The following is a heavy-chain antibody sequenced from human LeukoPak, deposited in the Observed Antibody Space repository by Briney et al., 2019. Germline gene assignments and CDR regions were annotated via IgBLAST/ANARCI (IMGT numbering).Heavy chain of an antibody. CDR1: GYTFTGYY. J-gene: IGHJ4*02. D-gene: IGHD2-2*02. CDR2: INPNSGGT. V-gene: IGHV1-2*02. CDR3: ARAHCSSTSCYIGADY. Sequence: GASVKVSCKASGYTFTGYYMHWVRQAPGQGLEWMGWINPNSGGTNYALKFQGRVTMTRDTSISTAYMELSRLRSDDTAVYYCARAHCSSTSCYIGADYWGQGTLVTVSS.